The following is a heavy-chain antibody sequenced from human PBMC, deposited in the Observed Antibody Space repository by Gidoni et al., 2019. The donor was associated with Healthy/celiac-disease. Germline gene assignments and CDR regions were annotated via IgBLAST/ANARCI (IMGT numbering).Heavy chain of an antibody. V-gene: IGHV3-64*01. Sequence: RFTISRDNSKNTLYLQMGSLRAEDMAVYYCASLGFDYWGQGTLVTVSS. CDR3: ASLGFDY. J-gene: IGHJ4*02.